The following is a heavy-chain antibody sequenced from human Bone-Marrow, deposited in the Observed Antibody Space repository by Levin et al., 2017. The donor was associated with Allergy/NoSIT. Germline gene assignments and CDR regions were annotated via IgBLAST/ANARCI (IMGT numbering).Heavy chain of an antibody. Sequence: KISCKASGGTFSSYAISWVRQAPGQGLEWMGGIIPIFGTANYAQKFQGRVTITADESTSTAYMELSSLRSEDTAVYYCARVGSSSWYDFDYWGQGTLVTVSS. D-gene: IGHD6-13*01. CDR1: GGTFSSYA. CDR2: IIPIFGTA. CDR3: ARVGSSSWYDFDY. J-gene: IGHJ4*02. V-gene: IGHV1-69*01.